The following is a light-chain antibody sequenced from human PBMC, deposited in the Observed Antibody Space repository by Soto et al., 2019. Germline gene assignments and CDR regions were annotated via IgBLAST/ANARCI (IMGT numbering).Light chain of an antibody. CDR2: EDK. CDR1: SGSIASTY. Sequence: FMLTQPHSVSESPGKTVTISCTRSSGSIASTYVQWYQQRPGSAPTTVIYEDKQRPSGVPDRFSGSIDSSSNSASLTISGLKTEDEADYYCQSYDSSTPVVFGGGTKVTVL. CDR3: QSYDSSTPVV. J-gene: IGLJ2*01. V-gene: IGLV6-57*03.